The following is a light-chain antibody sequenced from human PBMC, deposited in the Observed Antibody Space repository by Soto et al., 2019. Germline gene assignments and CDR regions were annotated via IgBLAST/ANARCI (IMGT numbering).Light chain of an antibody. CDR1: SSDVGGYNY. CDR2: EVS. J-gene: IGLJ1*01. Sequence: ALTQPASASGSPGQSITISCTGTSSDVGGYNYVSWYQQHPGKAPKLMIYEVSNRPSGVSNRFSGSKSGNTASLTISGLQAEDEADYYCSSYTSTSRVFGTGTKVTVL. CDR3: SSYTSTSRV. V-gene: IGLV2-14*01.